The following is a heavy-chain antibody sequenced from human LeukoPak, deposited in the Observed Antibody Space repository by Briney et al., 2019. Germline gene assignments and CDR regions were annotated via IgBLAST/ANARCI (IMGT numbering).Heavy chain of an antibody. V-gene: IGHV3-74*01. CDR3: ARDPVVPAALDV. CDR1: GFTLGNYW. CDR2: INDDGISA. D-gene: IGHD2-2*01. J-gene: IGHJ6*02. Sequence: GSLRLSCAASGFTLGNYWMHWVRQAPGKGLEWVARINDDGISASYADSVKGRFTISRDNAVNTVYLEMNSLRVEDTAVYYCARDPVVPAALDVWGQGTAVTVSS.